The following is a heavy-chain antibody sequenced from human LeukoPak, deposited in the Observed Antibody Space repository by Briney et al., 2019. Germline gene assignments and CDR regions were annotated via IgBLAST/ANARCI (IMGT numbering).Heavy chain of an antibody. CDR2: ISSSGSTI. CDR1: GFTFSNYW. CDR3: ARVSGWYGMDV. Sequence: GGSLRLSCATSGFTFSNYWMHWVRQAPGKGLVWVSYISSSGSTIYYADSAKGRFTISRDNAKNSLYLQMNSLRAEDTAVYYCARVSGWYGMDVWGQGTTVTVSS. V-gene: IGHV3-48*04. D-gene: IGHD6-19*01. J-gene: IGHJ6*02.